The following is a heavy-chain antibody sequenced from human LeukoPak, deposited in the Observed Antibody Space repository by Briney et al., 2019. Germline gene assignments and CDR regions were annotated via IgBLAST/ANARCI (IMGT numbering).Heavy chain of an antibody. J-gene: IGHJ6*02. CDR2: IFPIDSET. V-gene: IGHV5-51*01. Sequence: GESLQISFKASGCSFSSDWIAWGRRMPGKGLEWMGIIFPIDSETTYSPSFQGQVPISADKSISTAYLQWSSLKASDTAMYYCTRGCSGGSCSRDAMDVWGQGTMVTVSS. CDR1: GCSFSSDW. D-gene: IGHD2-15*01. CDR3: TRGCSGGSCSRDAMDV.